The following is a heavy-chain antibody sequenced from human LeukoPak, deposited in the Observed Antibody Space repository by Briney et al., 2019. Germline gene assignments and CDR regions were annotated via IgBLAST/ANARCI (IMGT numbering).Heavy chain of an antibody. D-gene: IGHD5-18*01. CDR3: AKDRGYSYAGYFDY. V-gene: IGHV3-48*03. J-gene: IGHJ4*02. CDR2: ISSSGSTI. Sequence: GGSLRPSCAASGFTLSSYEMNWVRQAPGKGLEWVSYISSSGSTIYYADSVKGRFTISRDNSKNTLYLQMNSLRAEDTAVYYCAKDRGYSYAGYFDYWGQGTLVTVSS. CDR1: GFTLSSYE.